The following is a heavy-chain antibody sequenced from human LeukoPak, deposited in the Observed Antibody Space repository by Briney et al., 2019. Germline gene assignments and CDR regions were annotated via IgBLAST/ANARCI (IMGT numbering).Heavy chain of an antibody. J-gene: IGHJ4*02. CDR2: IKPSGGST. Sequence: ASVKVSWKASGYTFTTYYMHWVRQAPGQGPEWMGMIKPSGGSTNYAQKFQGRVTMTRDTSTSTVNMDLSSLTSEDTAVYYCARVGDYYDSSGAYFDFWGQGTLVTVSS. V-gene: IGHV1-46*01. D-gene: IGHD3-22*01. CDR1: GYTFTTYY. CDR3: ARVGDYYDSSGAYFDF.